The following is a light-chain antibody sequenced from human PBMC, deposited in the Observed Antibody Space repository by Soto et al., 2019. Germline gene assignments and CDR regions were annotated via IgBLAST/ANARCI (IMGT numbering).Light chain of an antibody. CDR3: QQYDNWPPWT. Sequence: EILMTQSPATLSVSPGERATLSSRASQSITINLAWYQQRPGQAPRLLIYGASTRATGIPARFSGSGSGTEFTLTISSLQSEDFGIYYCQQYDNWPPWTFGQGTKVEIK. J-gene: IGKJ1*01. V-gene: IGKV3-15*01. CDR1: QSITIN. CDR2: GAS.